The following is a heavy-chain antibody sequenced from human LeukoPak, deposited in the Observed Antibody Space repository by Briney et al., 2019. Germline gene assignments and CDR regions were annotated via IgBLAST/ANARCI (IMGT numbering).Heavy chain of an antibody. D-gene: IGHD1-26*01. CDR2: IRYDGVIK. Sequence: GGSLRLSCVTSGFTFSSYGIHWVRQAPGKGLEWVTFIRYDGVIKYYADSVKGRFTISRDNSRKTLYLQMNSLRADDTAVYYCARDPYSGTYGNTYYYYMDVWGKGTTVTISS. J-gene: IGHJ6*03. CDR3: ARDPYSGTYGNTYYYYMDV. V-gene: IGHV3-30*02. CDR1: GFTFSSYG.